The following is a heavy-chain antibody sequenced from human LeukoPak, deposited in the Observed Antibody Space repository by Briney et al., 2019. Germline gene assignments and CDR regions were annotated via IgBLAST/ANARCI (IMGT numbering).Heavy chain of an antibody. CDR3: ARDPEYGSGSFDI. J-gene: IGHJ3*02. V-gene: IGHV3-53*01. CDR1: GFTVSSNY. Sequence: PGGSLRLSCAASGFTVSSNYMSWVRQAPGKGLEWVSVIYSGGSTYYADSVKGRFTISRGNSKNTLYPQMNSLRAEDTAVYYCARDPEYGSGSFDIWGQGTMVTVSS. D-gene: IGHD3-10*01. CDR2: IYSGGST.